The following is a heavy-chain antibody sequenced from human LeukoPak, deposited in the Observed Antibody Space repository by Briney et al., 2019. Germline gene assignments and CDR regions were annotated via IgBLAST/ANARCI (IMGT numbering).Heavy chain of an antibody. CDR2: ISSSSSYI. Sequence: GGSLRLSCAASGFTFSSYSMNWVRQAPGKGLEWVSSISSSSSYIYFADSVKGRFTISRDNAKNSLYLQMNSLRAEDTAVYYCARGAAAGPFDYWGQGTLVTVSS. CDR3: ARGAAAGPFDY. CDR1: GFTFSSYS. J-gene: IGHJ4*02. D-gene: IGHD6-13*01. V-gene: IGHV3-21*01.